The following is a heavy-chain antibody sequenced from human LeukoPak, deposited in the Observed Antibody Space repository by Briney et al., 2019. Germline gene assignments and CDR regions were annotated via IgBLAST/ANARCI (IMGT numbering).Heavy chain of an antibody. CDR3: ARDSTGWQADSFDI. J-gene: IGHJ3*02. CDR2: IKQDGSEK. Sequence: GGSLRLSCAASGFTFSSYWMSWVRQAPGKGLEWVANIKQDGSEKNYMDSVKGRFFISRDNTKNSLYLQMNTLRAEDTAVYFCARDSTGWQADSFDIWGQGTKVTVSA. D-gene: IGHD2-8*02. V-gene: IGHV3-7*01. CDR1: GFTFSSYW.